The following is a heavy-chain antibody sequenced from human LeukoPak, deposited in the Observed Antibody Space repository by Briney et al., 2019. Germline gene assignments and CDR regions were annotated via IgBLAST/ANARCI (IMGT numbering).Heavy chain of an antibody. D-gene: IGHD2-15*01. V-gene: IGHV3-30*03. Sequence: PGKSLRLSCAASGFVFSDFDMLWVRQAPVEGLEWVAFISYDGSNKNYADSVKGRFTISRDNSKNTLFLQMNSLRAEDTAVYYCARQGGGMDVWGQGTTVTVSS. CDR1: GFVFSDFD. J-gene: IGHJ6*02. CDR3: ARQGGGMDV. CDR2: ISYDGSNK.